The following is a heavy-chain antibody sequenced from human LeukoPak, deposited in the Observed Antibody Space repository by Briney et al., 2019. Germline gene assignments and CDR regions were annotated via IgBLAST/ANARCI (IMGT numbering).Heavy chain of an antibody. CDR3: ARHKWVVSYYYGMDV. V-gene: IGHV5-51*01. Sequence: GESLKISCKGSGYSFTSFWIAWVRQMPGKGLEWMGIIYPDDSDTRYSPSFQGQVTISADKSISTAYQQWSSLKASDTAMYFCARHKWVVSYYYGMDVRGQGTTVTVSS. CDR2: IYPDDSDT. J-gene: IGHJ6*02. D-gene: IGHD2-15*01. CDR1: GYSFTSFW.